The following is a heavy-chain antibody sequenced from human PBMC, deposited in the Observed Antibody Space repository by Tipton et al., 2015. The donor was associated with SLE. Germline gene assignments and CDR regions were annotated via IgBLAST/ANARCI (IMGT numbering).Heavy chain of an antibody. V-gene: IGHV3-30-3*01. CDR2: ISYDGSNK. D-gene: IGHD6-13*01. J-gene: IGHJ5*02. CDR3: ARGPGIAAARWFDP. CDR1: GFTFSSYA. Sequence: SLRLSCAASGFTFSSYAMHWVRQAPGKGLEWVAVISYDGSNKYYADSVKGRFTISRDNSKNTLYLQMNSLRAEDTAVYYCARGPGIAAARWFDPWGQGTLVTVSS.